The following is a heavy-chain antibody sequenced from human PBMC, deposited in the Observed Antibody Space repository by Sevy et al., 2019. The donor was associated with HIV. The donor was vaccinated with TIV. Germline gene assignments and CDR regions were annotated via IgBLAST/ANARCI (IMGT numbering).Heavy chain of an antibody. D-gene: IGHD4-17*01. CDR3: ARDLPPSATTVAHFDY. V-gene: IGHV3-48*03. J-gene: IGHJ4*02. CDR2: ISNSGSSV. CDR1: GFAFSRFD. Sequence: GGSLRLSCGASGFAFSRFDMHWVRQAPGKGLEWVSGISNSGSSVFYSDSVKGRFTISRDNTDNLLFLQMNSLRAEDTAVYYCARDLPPSATTVAHFDYWGRGNLVTVSS.